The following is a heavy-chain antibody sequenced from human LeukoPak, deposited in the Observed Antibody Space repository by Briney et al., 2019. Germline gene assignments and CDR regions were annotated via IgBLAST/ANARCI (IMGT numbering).Heavy chain of an antibody. Sequence: PSETLSLTCAVYGGSLSTYYWSWIRQPPGKGLEWIGEVNHSGATYYNPSLKSRVTISVDTSRNHFSLKLSSVTAADTAFYYCARLITSGSYYFDFWGQGTLVTVSS. CDR3: ARLITSGSYYFDF. J-gene: IGHJ4*02. D-gene: IGHD6-19*01. CDR1: GGSLSTYY. V-gene: IGHV4-34*01. CDR2: VNHSGAT.